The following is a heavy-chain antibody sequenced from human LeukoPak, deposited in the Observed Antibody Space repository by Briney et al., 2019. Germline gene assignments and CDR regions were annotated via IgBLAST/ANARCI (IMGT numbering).Heavy chain of an antibody. CDR2: WYDGSQE. J-gene: IGHJ6*03. Sequence: WYDGSQEYYGDSVKGRFTISRDNSKNTLYLQMNSLRAEDTAVYYCAKSRVVGATKDYYMDVWGKGTTVTVSS. V-gene: IGHV3-30*02. D-gene: IGHD1-26*01. CDR3: AKSRVVGATKDYYMDV.